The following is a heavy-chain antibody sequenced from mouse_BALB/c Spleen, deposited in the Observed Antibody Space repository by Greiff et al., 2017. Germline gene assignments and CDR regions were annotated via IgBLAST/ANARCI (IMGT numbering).Heavy chain of an antibody. CDR1: GYTFTSYW. V-gene: IGHV1-87*01. CDR2: IYPGDGDT. J-gene: IGHJ3*01. D-gene: IGHD2-1*01. Sequence: QVQLQQSGAELARPGASVKLSCKASGYTFTSYWMQWVKQRPGQGLEWIGAIYPGDGDTRYTQKFKGKATLTADKSSSTAYMQLSSLASEDSAVYYCARGGGNYDSWFAYWGQGTLVTVSA. CDR3: ARGGGNYDSWFAY.